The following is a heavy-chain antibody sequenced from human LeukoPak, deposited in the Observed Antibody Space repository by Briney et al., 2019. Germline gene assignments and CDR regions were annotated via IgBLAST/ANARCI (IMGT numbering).Heavy chain of an antibody. D-gene: IGHD2-15*01. CDR3: ARVTAAAFDY. CDR1: GGTFSSYA. V-gene: IGHV1-69*05. Sequence: GSSVKVSCKASGGTFSSYATSWVRQAPGQGLEWMGRIIPIFGTANYAQKFQGRVTITTDESTSTAYMELSSLRSEDTAVYYCARVTAAAFDYWGQGTLVTVSS. CDR2: IIPIFGTA. J-gene: IGHJ4*02.